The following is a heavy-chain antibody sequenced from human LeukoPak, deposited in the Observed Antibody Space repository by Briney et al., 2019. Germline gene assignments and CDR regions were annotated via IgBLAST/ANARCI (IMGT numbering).Heavy chain of an antibody. CDR2: ISAYNCNT. D-gene: IGHD2-2*01. V-gene: IGHV1-18*04. Sequence: ASVKVSCKASGYTFTSYGISWVRQAPGQGLEWMGWISAYNCNTNYAQKLQGRVTMTTDTSTSTAYMELRSLRSDDTAVYYCARDAVDIVVVPAAHHDAFDIWGQGTMVTVSS. CDR1: GYTFTSYG. J-gene: IGHJ3*02. CDR3: ARDAVDIVVVPAAHHDAFDI.